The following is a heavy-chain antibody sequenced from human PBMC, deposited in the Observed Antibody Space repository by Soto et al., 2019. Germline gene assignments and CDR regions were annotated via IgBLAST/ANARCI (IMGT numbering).Heavy chain of an antibody. J-gene: IGHJ4*02. D-gene: IGHD3-10*01. CDR1: GYTFTSHG. CDR3: AGDFGFFDY. Sequence: QVQLVQSGIEVKKPGASVKVSCRASGYTFTSHGFSWVRQAPGQGLEWMGWISAYNGDTNYAQKFQGRVTLTTDTSTSTDYMDLRSLTSDDTAVYYCAGDFGFFDYWGQGTLVTVSS. V-gene: IGHV1-18*01. CDR2: ISAYNGDT.